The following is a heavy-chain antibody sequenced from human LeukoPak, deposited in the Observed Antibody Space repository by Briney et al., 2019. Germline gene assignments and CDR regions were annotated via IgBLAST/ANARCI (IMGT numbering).Heavy chain of an antibody. J-gene: IGHJ4*02. Sequence: SETLSLTCTVAGGSISSSSYYWGWIRQPPGKGLEWIGSIYYSGSTYYNPSLKSRVTISVDTSKNQCSLKLSSVTAADTAVYYCASFSSGYLPASFWGQGTLVTVSS. CDR2: IYYSGST. V-gene: IGHV4-39*01. CDR1: GGSISSSSYY. CDR3: ASFSSGYLPASF. D-gene: IGHD6-19*01.